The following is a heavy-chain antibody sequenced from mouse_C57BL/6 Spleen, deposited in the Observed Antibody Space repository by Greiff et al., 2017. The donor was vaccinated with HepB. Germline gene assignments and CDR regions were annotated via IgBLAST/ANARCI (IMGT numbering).Heavy chain of an antibody. CDR2: ILPGSGST. V-gene: IGHV1-9*01. CDR1: GYTFTGYW. D-gene: IGHD1-1*01. J-gene: IGHJ3*01. Sequence: VQLQQSGAELMKPGASVKLSCKATGYTFTGYWIEWVKQRPGHGLEWIGEILPGSGSTNYNEKFKGKATFTADTSSNTAYMELSSLTTEDSAIYYCARRSSYYGSSPFAYWGKGTLVTVSA. CDR3: ARRSSYYGSSPFAY.